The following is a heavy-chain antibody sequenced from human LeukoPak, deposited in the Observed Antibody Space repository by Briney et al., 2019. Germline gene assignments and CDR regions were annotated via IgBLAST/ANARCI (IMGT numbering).Heavy chain of an antibody. D-gene: IGHD1-26*01. CDR3: AGGSSMEV. CDR1: GFPFSNSW. CDR2: IKKDGSGI. V-gene: IGHV3-7*03. Sequence: RGSLRLSCPVSGFPFSNSWMYWVRPAPGKGPEGVANIKKDGSGISYVDSVKGRFIISRDNARNSLYLQMNSLRVEDTAVYFCAGGSSMEVWGKGTAVTVSS. J-gene: IGHJ6*04.